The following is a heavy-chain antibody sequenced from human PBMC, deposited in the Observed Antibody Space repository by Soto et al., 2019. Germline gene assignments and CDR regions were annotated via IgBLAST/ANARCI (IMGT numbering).Heavy chain of an antibody. Sequence: ASVKVSCKASGYTFTGYYMHWVRQAPGQGLEWVGWINPNSGGTNYAQKFQGWVTMTRDTSISTAYMELSRLRSDDTAVYYCARAAHETSCYDYWGQGTLVTVSS. V-gene: IGHV1-2*04. CDR3: ARAAHETSCYDY. CDR1: GYTFTGYY. D-gene: IGHD2-2*01. CDR2: INPNSGGT. J-gene: IGHJ4*02.